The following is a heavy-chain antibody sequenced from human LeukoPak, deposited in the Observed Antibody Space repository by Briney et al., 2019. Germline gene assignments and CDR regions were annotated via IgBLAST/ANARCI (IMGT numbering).Heavy chain of an antibody. Sequence: GESLKISCTGSGFSFTNHWIGWVRQMPGKGLEWMGIIYPGDSDTRYSLSFQGQVTISADRSISTAYLQWSSLKASDTAMYYCARHSSSNGYYYFDYWGQGTLVTVSS. CDR1: GFSFTNHW. D-gene: IGHD3-22*01. J-gene: IGHJ4*02. CDR3: ARHSSSNGYYYFDY. CDR2: IYPGDSDT. V-gene: IGHV5-51*01.